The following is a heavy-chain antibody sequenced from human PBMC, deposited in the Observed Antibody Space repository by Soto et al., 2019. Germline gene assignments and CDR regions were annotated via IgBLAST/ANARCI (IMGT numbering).Heavy chain of an antibody. Sequence: ASVKVSCKASGYTFTVYYMHWVRQAPGQGLEWMGWINPNSGGTNYAQKFQGWVTMTRDTSKNQFTLKLGSVTAADTAVYYCARVGGSDYLYYLDVWGKGTTVTVSS. CDR2: INPNSGGT. V-gene: IGHV1-2*04. CDR3: ARVGGSDYLYYLDV. J-gene: IGHJ6*03. D-gene: IGHD2-15*01. CDR1: GYTFTVYY.